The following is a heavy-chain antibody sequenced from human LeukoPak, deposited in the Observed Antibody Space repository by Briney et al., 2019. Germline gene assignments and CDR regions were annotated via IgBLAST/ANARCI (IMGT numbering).Heavy chain of an antibody. D-gene: IGHD3-10*01. CDR1: GFTFSSYG. CDR3: ASPVLYGSGDFDY. Sequence: GGSLRLSCAASGFTFSSYGMNWVRQAPGKGLEWVAFIRYDGSNKYYADSVKGRVTISRDNSKNTLYLQMNSLRAEDTAVYYCASPVLYGSGDFDYWGQGTLVTVSS. CDR2: IRYDGSNK. J-gene: IGHJ4*02. V-gene: IGHV3-30*02.